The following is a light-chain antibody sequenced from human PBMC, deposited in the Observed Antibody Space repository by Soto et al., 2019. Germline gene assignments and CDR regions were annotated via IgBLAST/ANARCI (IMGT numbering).Light chain of an antibody. CDR2: LGS. CDR1: QRLLHSNGNIF. J-gene: IGKJ2*01. V-gene: IGKV2-28*01. CDR3: MQALQTPYT. Sequence: EIVMTQSPPSLTVTPGEPASISCRSSQRLLHSNGNIFLDWYLQKPGQSPQLLIYLGSNRASGGRDRVSGSVAGTDFTLKISRVEAEDVGVYYCMQALQTPYTFGQGTKLEIK.